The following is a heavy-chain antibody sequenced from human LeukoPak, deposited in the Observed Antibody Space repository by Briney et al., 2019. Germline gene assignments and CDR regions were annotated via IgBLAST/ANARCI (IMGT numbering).Heavy chain of an antibody. V-gene: IGHV1-69*04. CDR2: IIPILGIA. J-gene: IGHJ4*02. CDR3: ASPAIAVAEDY. Sequence: ASVKVSCKASGSTFSSYAISWVRQAPGQGLEWMGRIIPILGIANYAQKFQGRVTITADKSTSTAYMELSSLRSEDTAVYYCASPAIAVAEDYWGQGTLVTVSS. D-gene: IGHD6-19*01. CDR1: GSTFSSYA.